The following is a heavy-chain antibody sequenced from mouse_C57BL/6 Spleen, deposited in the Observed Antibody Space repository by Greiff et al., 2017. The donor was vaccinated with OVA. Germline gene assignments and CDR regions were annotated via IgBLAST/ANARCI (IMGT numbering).Heavy chain of an antibody. J-gene: IGHJ2*01. Sequence: QVQLKESGPELVKPGASVKISCKASGYTFTDYYINWVKQRPGQGLEWIGWIYPGSGNTKYNEKFKGKATLTVDTSSSTAYMQLSSLTSEDSAVYFCARGYYGSSYLGYFDYWGQGTTLTVSS. V-gene: IGHV1-84*01. CDR3: ARGYYGSSYLGYFDY. D-gene: IGHD1-1*01. CDR2: IYPGSGNT. CDR1: GYTFTDYY.